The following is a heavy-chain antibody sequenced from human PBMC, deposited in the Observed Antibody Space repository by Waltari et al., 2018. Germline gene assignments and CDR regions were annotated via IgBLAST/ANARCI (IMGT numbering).Heavy chain of an antibody. CDR1: C. V-gene: IGHV4-4*01. J-gene: IGHJ4*02. Sequence: CGSWVRQTPGKGLWWSGQMHGGGRINYNPSLESRVTVSRDTCNNQFSLKLTSATAADTAVYFCARDRGRGLYLDSWGQGILVTVSP. CDR3: ARDRGRGLYLDS. D-gene: IGHD5-12*01. CDR2: MHGGGRI.